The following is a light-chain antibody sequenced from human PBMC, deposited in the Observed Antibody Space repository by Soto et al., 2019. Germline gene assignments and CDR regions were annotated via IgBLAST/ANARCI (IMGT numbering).Light chain of an antibody. V-gene: IGKV2-30*01. CDR1: KSLVYSDGNIY. Sequence: DVVMTQSPLSLPVTLGQPASISCRSXKSLVYSDGNIYLSWFHQRPGQSPRRLIYKVSNRESGVPDRFSGSGSGTEFTLTITTLQPDDFATYFCQLYNRNTWSFGPGTKVDIK. CDR3: QLYNRNTWS. J-gene: IGKJ1*01. CDR2: KVS.